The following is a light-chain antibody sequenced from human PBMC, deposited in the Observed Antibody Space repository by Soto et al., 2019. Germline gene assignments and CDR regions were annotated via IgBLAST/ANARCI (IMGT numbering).Light chain of an antibody. J-gene: IGKJ2*01. CDR1: QSISSY. CDR2: AAS. CDR3: QQSYSTPYT. Sequence: DLQMTQSTSSLSASVGDRVTITCRASQSISSYLNWYQQKPGKAPKLLIYAASSLQSGVPSRFSGSGSGTDFTLTISSLQPEDFATYYCQQSYSTPYTFGQGTKVDIK. V-gene: IGKV1-39*01.